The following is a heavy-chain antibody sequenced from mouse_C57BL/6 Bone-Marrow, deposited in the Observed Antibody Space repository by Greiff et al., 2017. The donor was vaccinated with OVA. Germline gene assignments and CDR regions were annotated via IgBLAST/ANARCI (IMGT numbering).Heavy chain of an antibody. Sequence: VQLQQSGAELVRPGASVKLSCTASGFTITDDYMHWVKERPEQGLEWIGWIDPENGDTEYASKFQGKATITADPSSKTVYLQLSSLTSEDTAVYYCTTYRYWGQGTTLTVSS. V-gene: IGHV14-4*01. CDR1: GFTITDDY. J-gene: IGHJ2*01. CDR3: TTYRY. CDR2: IDPENGDT.